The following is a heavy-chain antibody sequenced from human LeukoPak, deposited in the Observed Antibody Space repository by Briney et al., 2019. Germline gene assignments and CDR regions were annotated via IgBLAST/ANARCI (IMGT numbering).Heavy chain of an antibody. D-gene: IGHD3-22*01. J-gene: IGHJ4*02. CDR2: IYSSGST. Sequence: SETLSLTCIVSGDSISSSNYYWAWIRQPPGKGLEWIGSIYSSGSTYYNPSLKSRVTISVDTSKNQFSLKLSSVTAADTAVYYCAKAITPQYYYDSSGYLLDYWGQGTLVTVSS. V-gene: IGHV4-39*01. CDR3: AKAITPQYYYDSSGYLLDY. CDR1: GDSISSSNYY.